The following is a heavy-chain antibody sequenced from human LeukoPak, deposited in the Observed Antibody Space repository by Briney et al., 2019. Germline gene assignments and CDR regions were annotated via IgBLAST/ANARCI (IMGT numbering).Heavy chain of an antibody. CDR2: IYYSGST. J-gene: IGHJ1*01. V-gene: IGHV4-59*08. Sequence: PSETLSLTCTVSGGSISSYYWSWIRQPPGKGLEWIGYIYYSGSTNYNPSLKSRVTISVDTSKNQFSLKLSSVTAADTAVYYCARHGGQWLDAEYFQHWGQGTLVTVSS. CDR1: GGSISSYY. CDR3: ARHGGQWLDAEYFQH. D-gene: IGHD6-19*01.